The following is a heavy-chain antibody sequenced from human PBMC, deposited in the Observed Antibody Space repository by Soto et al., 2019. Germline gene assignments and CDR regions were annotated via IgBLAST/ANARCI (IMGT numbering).Heavy chain of an antibody. D-gene: IGHD2-21*02. CDR1: GLTFNSYA. J-gene: IGHJ3*01. CDR2: VDGSGFTS. CDR3: AKALGLYCGGDCFDAFDV. V-gene: IGHV3-23*01. Sequence: EVQLLESGGGLVQPGGSLRLSCAASGLTFNSYAMTWVRQAPGRGLEWVSGVDGSGFTSYHADSVKGRFTISRDNSTNTLYLQMYSLRAEDTAVYYCAKALGLYCGGDCFDAFDVWGQGAMVSVSS.